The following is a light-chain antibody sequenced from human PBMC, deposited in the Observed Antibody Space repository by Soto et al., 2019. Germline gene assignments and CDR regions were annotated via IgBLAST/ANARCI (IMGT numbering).Light chain of an antibody. CDR3: QSYDSSLSVV. CDR2: GNS. J-gene: IGLJ2*01. Sequence: QLVLTQPPSVSGAPGQRVTISCTGNSSNIGAGYDVHWYQQLPGTAPKLLIYGNSNRPSGVPDRFSGSKSGTSASLAITGLQAEDEADYYCQSYDSSLSVVFGGGTKVTVL. V-gene: IGLV1-40*01. CDR1: SSNIGAGYD.